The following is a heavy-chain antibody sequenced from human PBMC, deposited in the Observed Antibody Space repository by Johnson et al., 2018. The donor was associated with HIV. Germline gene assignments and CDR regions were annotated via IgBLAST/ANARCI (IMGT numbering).Heavy chain of an antibody. D-gene: IGHD2-2*02. CDR3: ARDRVPAAIGLAYRGAFDI. J-gene: IGHJ3*02. CDR1: GFTFDDYA. CDR2: ISWDGDRT. Sequence: VQLVESGGVVVQPGGSLRLSCAASGFTFDDYAMHWVRQAPGKGLEWVSLISWDGDRTNYADSVKGRFTISRDNSKNTLYLQMNSLRAEDTALYYCARDRVPAAIGLAYRGAFDIWGQGTMVTVSS. V-gene: IGHV3-43D*03.